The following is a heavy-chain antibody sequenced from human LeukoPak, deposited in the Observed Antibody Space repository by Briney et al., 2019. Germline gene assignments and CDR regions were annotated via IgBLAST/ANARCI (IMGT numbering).Heavy chain of an antibody. Sequence: GESLKISCKGSGYSFTSYWFSWVRQMPGKGLEWMGRIDPSDSYTNYSPSFQGHVTISADKSISTAYLQWSSLKASDTAMYYCARGGIAADDYFDYWGQGTLVTVSS. D-gene: IGHD6-13*01. V-gene: IGHV5-10-1*01. CDR2: IDPSDSYT. J-gene: IGHJ4*02. CDR1: GYSFTSYW. CDR3: ARGGIAADDYFDY.